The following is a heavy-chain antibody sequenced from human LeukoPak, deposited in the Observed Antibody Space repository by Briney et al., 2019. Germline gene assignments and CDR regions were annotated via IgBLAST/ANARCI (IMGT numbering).Heavy chain of an antibody. J-gene: IGHJ4*02. CDR3: ASSSGYFRFDY. Sequence: PSETLSLTCTVSGGSISPYYWSWIRQPPGKGLEWIGYMSYSGITNYNPSLNSRVTISLDTSNNQFSLKLSSVTAADTAVYYCASSSGYFRFDYWGQGTLVTVSS. D-gene: IGHD3-22*01. CDR2: MSYSGIT. V-gene: IGHV4-59*01. CDR1: GGSISPYY.